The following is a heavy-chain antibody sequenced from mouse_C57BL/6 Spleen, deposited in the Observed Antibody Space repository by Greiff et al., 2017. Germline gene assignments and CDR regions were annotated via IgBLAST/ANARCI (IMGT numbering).Heavy chain of an antibody. CDR3: SREEGGHYCDY. V-gene: IGHV5-4*01. Sequence: EVQVVESGGGLVKPGGSLKLSCAASGFTFSSYAMSWVRQTPEKRLEWVATISDGGSYTYYPDNVKGRFTISRYNAKNNLYLQMSHLKSEDTAMYYCSREEGGHYCDYWGQGTTLTVSS. CDR2: ISDGGSYT. J-gene: IGHJ2*01. CDR1: GFTFSSYA.